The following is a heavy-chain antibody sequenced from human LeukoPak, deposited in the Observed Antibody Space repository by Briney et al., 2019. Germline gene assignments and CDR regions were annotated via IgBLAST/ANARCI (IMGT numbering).Heavy chain of an antibody. CDR1: GFTFSSYA. Sequence: GGSLRLSCAASGFTFSSYAMSWVRQAPGKGLEWVSAISGSGGSTYYADSVKGRFTISRDNSKSTLYLQMNSLRAEDTAVYYCAKGVGYGGYPYYYYYGMDVWGQGTTVTVSS. V-gene: IGHV3-23*01. CDR2: ISGSGGST. CDR3: AKGVGYGGYPYYYYYGMDV. J-gene: IGHJ6*02. D-gene: IGHD5-12*01.